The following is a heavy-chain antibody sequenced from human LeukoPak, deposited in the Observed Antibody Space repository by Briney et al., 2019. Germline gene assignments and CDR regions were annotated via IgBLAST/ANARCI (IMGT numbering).Heavy chain of an antibody. J-gene: IGHJ4*02. V-gene: IGHV3-48*02. D-gene: IGHD3-22*01. CDR3: ARDYYDSRGYYYGGY. CDR1: GFAFTTYA. Sequence: GGSLRLSCAASGFAFTTYAMTWVRQAPGKGLEWISYISSSSTTIYYADSVKGRFTISRDNAKNSLYLQMNSLRDEDTAVYYCARDYYDSRGYYYGGYWGQGTLVAVSS. CDR2: ISSSSTTI.